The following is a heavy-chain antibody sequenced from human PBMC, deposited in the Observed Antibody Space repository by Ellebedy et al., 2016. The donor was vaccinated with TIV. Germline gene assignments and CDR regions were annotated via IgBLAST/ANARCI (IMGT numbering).Heavy chain of an antibody. CDR1: GGSISSSSW. Sequence: MPGGSLRLSCAVSGGSISSSSWWNGVRQPPGKGLEWSGESDDGWTTNYNPSLKSRVTISVDKSKNQFSLKLSSVTAADTAVYYCARVRGGCSSTSCYLDPWGQGTLVTVSS. CDR3: ARVRGGCSSTSCYLDP. V-gene: IGHV4-4*02. CDR2: SDDGWTT. D-gene: IGHD2-2*01. J-gene: IGHJ5*02.